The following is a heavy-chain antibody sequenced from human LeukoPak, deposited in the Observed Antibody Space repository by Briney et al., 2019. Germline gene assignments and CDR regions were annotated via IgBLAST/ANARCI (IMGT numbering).Heavy chain of an antibody. D-gene: IGHD3-10*01. V-gene: IGHV3-30*02. Sequence: PGGSLRLSCAASGFTFSSYGMHWVRPAPGKGLAWVAFIRYDGSNKYYADSVKGRFTISRDNSKNTLYLQMNSLRAEDTAVYYCAKRAPYYYGSGSYYYWFDPWGQGTLVTVSS. CDR3: AKRAPYYYGSGSYYYWFDP. CDR1: GFTFSSYG. CDR2: IRYDGSNK. J-gene: IGHJ5*02.